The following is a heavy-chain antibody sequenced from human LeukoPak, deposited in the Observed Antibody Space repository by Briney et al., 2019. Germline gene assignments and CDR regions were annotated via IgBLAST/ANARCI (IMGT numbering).Heavy chain of an antibody. Sequence: GRSLRLSCAASGFTFDDYAMHWVRQAPGKGLEWVSGISWNSGSIGYADSGNGRFTISRDNDKNSLYLQMTSPRAEGTALYYCAKGDQDTAMYYYGMDVWGQGTPVTVSS. CDR1: GFTFDDYA. CDR2: ISWNSGSI. CDR3: AKGDQDTAMYYYGMDV. D-gene: IGHD5-18*01. J-gene: IGHJ6*02. V-gene: IGHV3-9*01.